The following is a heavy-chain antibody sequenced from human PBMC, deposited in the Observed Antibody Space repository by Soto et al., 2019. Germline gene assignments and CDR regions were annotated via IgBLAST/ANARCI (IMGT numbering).Heavy chain of an antibody. CDR2: IYYSGST. Sequence: QVQLQESGPGLVKPSQTLSLTCTVSGGSISSGGYYWSWIRQHPGKGLEWIGYIYYSGSTYYNPSLKSRVTISVDTSKNQFSLKLSSVTAADTAVYYCARAGEGRYYDSRGSRSVYWYFDLWGRGTLVTVSS. J-gene: IGHJ2*01. CDR1: GGSISSGGYY. CDR3: ARAGEGRYYDSRGSRSVYWYFDL. V-gene: IGHV4-31*03. D-gene: IGHD3-22*01.